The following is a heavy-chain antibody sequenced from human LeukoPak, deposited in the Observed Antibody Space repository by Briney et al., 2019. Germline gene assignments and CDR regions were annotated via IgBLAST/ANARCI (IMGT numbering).Heavy chain of an antibody. V-gene: IGHV3-66*01. Sequence: GGSLRLSCAASGFTVSSNYMSWVRQAPGKGLEWVSVIHSGGSTYYADSVKGRFTISRDNSKNTLYLQMNSLRAEDTAVYYCASSDNYYDSSGPGPFDAFDIWGQGTMVTVSS. CDR2: IHSGGST. J-gene: IGHJ3*02. CDR3: ASSDNYYDSSGPGPFDAFDI. CDR1: GFTVSSNY. D-gene: IGHD3-22*01.